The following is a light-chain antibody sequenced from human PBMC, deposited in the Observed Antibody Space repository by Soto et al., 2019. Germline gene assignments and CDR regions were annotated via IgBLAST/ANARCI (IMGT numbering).Light chain of an antibody. CDR2: ENN. V-gene: IGLV1-51*02. Sequence: QSVLTQPPSVSAAPGQKVTISCSGSSSNIGNNYVSWYQQLPGTAPKLLIYENNKRPSGIPDRFSGSKSGTSATLGITGLQTGDEADYYCGTWDSSLSAVLGGGTQLTVL. J-gene: IGLJ7*01. CDR1: SSNIGNNY. CDR3: GTWDSSLSAV.